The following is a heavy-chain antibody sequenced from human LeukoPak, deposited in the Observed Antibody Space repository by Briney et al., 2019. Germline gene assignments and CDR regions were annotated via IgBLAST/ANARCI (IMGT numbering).Heavy chain of an antibody. CDR1: GGYISTYY. CDR3: ARAFSAWPHAFDV. J-gene: IGHJ3*01. Sequence: PSETLSLICSVSGGYISTYYWGWVRQTPGQGLAWVGYISYSGTTTYSPSLQSRVTISLDTSENQFSLRLNSLTTADTAVYYCARAFSAWPHAFDVWGQGTMVTVSS. CDR2: ISYSGTT. D-gene: IGHD6-19*01. V-gene: IGHV4-59*13.